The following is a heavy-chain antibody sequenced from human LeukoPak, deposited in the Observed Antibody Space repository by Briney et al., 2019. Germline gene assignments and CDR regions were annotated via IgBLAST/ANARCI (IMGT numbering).Heavy chain of an antibody. Sequence: KPGESLRISCKGSGYSFTSYWTGWVRQMPGKGLEWMGIIYPADSDIRYSPSFQGQVTISADKSISTAYLRWSSLKASDTAMYYCARQEYCSGGSCYTWFDPWGQGTLVIVSS. CDR3: ARQEYCSGGSCYTWFDP. D-gene: IGHD2-15*01. V-gene: IGHV5-51*01. CDR2: IYPADSDI. J-gene: IGHJ5*02. CDR1: GYSFTSYW.